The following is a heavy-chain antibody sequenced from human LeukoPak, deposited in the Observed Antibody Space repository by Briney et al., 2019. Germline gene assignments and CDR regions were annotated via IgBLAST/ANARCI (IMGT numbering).Heavy chain of an antibody. CDR3: ARSQPPYVWGSYRWPAYFDY. CDR1: GFTVSSNY. Sequence: PGGSLRLSCAASGFTVSSNYMSWVRQAPGKGLEWVSVIYSGGSTYYADSVKGRFTISRDNSKNTLYLQMNSLRAEDTAVYYCARSQPPYVWGSYRWPAYFDYWSQGTLVTVSS. CDR2: IYSGGST. V-gene: IGHV3-53*01. D-gene: IGHD3-16*02. J-gene: IGHJ4*02.